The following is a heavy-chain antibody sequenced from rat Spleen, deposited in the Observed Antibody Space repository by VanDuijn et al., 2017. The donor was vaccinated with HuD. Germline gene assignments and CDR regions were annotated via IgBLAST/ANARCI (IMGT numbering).Heavy chain of an antibody. CDR2: ISYDGSST. Sequence: EVQLVESGGGLVQPGRSLKISCAASGFTFSMYYMAWVRQAPTKGLEWVATISYDGSSTYYRDSVKGRFTISRDNAKSTLYLQMNNLRSEDTATYYCTRGTYFRHWGQGVMVTVSS. CDR3: TRGTYFRH. V-gene: IGHV5-17*01. D-gene: IGHD4-6*01. J-gene: IGHJ2*01. CDR1: GFTFSMYY.